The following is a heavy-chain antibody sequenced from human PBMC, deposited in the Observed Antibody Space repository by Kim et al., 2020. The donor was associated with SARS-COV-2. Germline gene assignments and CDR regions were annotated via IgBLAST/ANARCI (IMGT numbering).Heavy chain of an antibody. CDR2: INTNTGNP. V-gene: IGHV7-4-1*02. CDR3: ARVGCSGGSCYVPFDY. J-gene: IGHJ4*02. Sequence: ASVKVSCKASGYTFTSYAMNWVRQAPGQGLEWMGWINTNTGNPTYAQGFTGRFVFSLDTSVSTAYLQISSLKAEDTAVYYCARVGCSGGSCYVPFDYWGQGTLVTVSS. CDR1: GYTFTSYA. D-gene: IGHD2-15*01.